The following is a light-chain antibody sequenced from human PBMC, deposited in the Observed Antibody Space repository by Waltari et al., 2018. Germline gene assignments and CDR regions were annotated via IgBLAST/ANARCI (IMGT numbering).Light chain of an antibody. CDR3: QQYNNWPPYT. Sequence: EIVMTQSPATLSVSPGERDTLSCRASQSVSSSLAWYQQKPGQAPRLLIYGASTRATGIPARFSGSGSGTEFTLTISSLQSEDFAVYYCQQYNNWPPYTFGQGTKLEIK. V-gene: IGKV3-15*01. J-gene: IGKJ2*01. CDR1: QSVSSS. CDR2: GAS.